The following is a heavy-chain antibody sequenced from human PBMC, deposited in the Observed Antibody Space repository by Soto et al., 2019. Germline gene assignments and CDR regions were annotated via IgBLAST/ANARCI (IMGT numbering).Heavy chain of an antibody. Sequence: SETLSLTCTVSGGSISTYYWNWIRQPPGKGLEWIGYIYYTGNTNYNPSLKSRVTISVDTSKNQFSLKLRSVTAADTAVYYCARVSGGDYDSPFDYWGQGTLVTVSS. CDR2: IYYTGNT. CDR3: ARVSGGDYDSPFDY. J-gene: IGHJ4*02. V-gene: IGHV4-59*01. CDR1: GGSISTYY. D-gene: IGHD4-17*01.